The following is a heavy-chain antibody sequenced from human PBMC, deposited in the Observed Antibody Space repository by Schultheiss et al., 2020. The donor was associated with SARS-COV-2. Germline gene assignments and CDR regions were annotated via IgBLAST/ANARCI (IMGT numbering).Heavy chain of an antibody. CDR3: ARVYCGGDCYLPGPLYYFDY. V-gene: IGHV4-39*07. CDR1: GVSISSSSYY. CDR2: IYYSVNT. Sequence: SETLSLTCTVSGVSISSSSYYWGWIRQPPGKGLEWIGSIYYSVNTYYNPSLKSRVTISVDTSKKQFSLKMSSVTAADAAVYYCARVYCGGDCYLPGPLYYFDYWGQGTLVTVSS. J-gene: IGHJ4*02. D-gene: IGHD2-21*02.